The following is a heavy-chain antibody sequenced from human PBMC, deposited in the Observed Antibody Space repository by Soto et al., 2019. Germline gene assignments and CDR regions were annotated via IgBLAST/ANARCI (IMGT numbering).Heavy chain of an antibody. D-gene: IGHD6-13*01. CDR3: ARDEETSSSRENWFDP. J-gene: IGHJ5*02. V-gene: IGHV1-18*01. Sequence: ASVKVSCKASGYTFTSYGISWVRQAPGQGLEWMGWISAYNGNTNYAQKLQGRVTMTTDTSTSTAYKELRSLRSDDAAVYYCARDEETSSSRENWFDPWGQGTLVTVSS. CDR2: ISAYNGNT. CDR1: GYTFTSYG.